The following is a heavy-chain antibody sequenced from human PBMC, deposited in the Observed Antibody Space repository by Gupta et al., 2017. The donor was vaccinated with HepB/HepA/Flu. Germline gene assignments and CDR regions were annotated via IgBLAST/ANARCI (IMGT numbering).Heavy chain of an antibody. CDR3: ARDRVYSGYDIFEGDY. CDR2: ISYDGSNK. V-gene: IGHV3-30-3*01. Sequence: QVQLLESGGGVVQPGRSLRLSCAASGFTFSSYAMHWVRQAPGKGLEWVAVISYDGSNKYYADSVKGRFTISRDNSKNTLYLQMNSLRAEDTAVYYCARDRVYSGYDIFEGDYWGQGTLVTVSS. D-gene: IGHD5-12*01. J-gene: IGHJ4*02. CDR1: GFTFSSYA.